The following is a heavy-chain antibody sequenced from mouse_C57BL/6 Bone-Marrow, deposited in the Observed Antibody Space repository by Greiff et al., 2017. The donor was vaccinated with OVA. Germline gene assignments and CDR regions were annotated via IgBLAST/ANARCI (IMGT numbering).Heavy chain of an antibody. CDR1: GYTFTNYC. D-gene: IGHD1-1*01. Sequence: VQLQQPGAELVKPGASVKVSCTASGYTFTNYCMHWVKQRPGQGLEWSGRIHPSDSDTNYNQKFKGKATLTVDKSSSTAYMQLSSLTSEDAAVYYYEIEDYYGSSYVGYFDVWGTGTTVTVSS. CDR3: EIEDYYGSSYVGYFDV. V-gene: IGHV1-74*01. CDR2: IHPSDSDT. J-gene: IGHJ1*03.